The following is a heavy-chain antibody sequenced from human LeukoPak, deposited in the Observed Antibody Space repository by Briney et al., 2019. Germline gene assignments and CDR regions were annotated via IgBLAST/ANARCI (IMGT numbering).Heavy chain of an antibody. CDR1: GGTFSSYA. J-gene: IGHJ5*02. V-gene: IGHV1-69*05. CDR2: IIPIFGTA. Sequence: GASVKVSCKASGGTFSSYAISWVRQAPGQGLEWMGGIIPIFGTANYAQKFQGRVTITTDESTSTAYMELSSLRSEDTAVYYCARVVGLSPELGWFDPWGQGTLVTVSS. CDR3: ARVVGLSPELGWFDP. D-gene: IGHD1-14*01.